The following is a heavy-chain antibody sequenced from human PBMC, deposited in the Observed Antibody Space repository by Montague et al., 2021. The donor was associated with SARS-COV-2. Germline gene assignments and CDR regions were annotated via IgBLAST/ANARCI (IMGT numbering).Heavy chain of an antibody. V-gene: IGHV3-7*03. J-gene: IGHJ4*02. CDR1: GFAFSSYW. CDR2: IKQDGSGE. D-gene: IGHD3-10*01. CDR3: ASTGSGSY. Sequence: SLRPSCAASGFAFSSYWMTWVRQAPGKGLEWVANIKQDGSGEYYMDSVKGRFTISRDNGKNSLYLQMNSLRAEDTAVYYCASTGSGSYWGQGTLVTVSS.